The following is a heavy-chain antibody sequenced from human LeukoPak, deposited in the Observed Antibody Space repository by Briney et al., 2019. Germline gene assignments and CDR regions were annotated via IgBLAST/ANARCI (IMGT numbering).Heavy chain of an antibody. D-gene: IGHD6-13*01. CDR3: ATRYSSNWYFDY. CDR2: IHTSGST. CDR1: GDSISDYD. J-gene: IGHJ4*02. V-gene: IGHV4-4*07. Sequence: SETLSLTCTVFGDSISDYDWSWIRQPAGKGLEWIGHIHTSGSTNYNPSLKSRITMSVDTSKNQFSLRLSSVTAADTAVYYCATRYSSNWYFDYWGQGTLVTVSS.